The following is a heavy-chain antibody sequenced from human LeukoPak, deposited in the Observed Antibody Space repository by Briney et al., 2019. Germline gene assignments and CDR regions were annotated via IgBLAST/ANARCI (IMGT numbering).Heavy chain of an antibody. J-gene: IGHJ6*03. Sequence: GGSLRLSCVASGFTFSNYWIHWLRQAPGKGLEWVSGVNWNGDNTGYADSVKGRFTISRDNGKNSLYLQMNSLSADDTALYYCTRLDNPNYYSYYMDVWGKGTTVTVSS. CDR1: GFTFSNYW. D-gene: IGHD1-1*01. V-gene: IGHV3-20*04. CDR3: TRLDNPNYYSYYMDV. CDR2: VNWNGDNT.